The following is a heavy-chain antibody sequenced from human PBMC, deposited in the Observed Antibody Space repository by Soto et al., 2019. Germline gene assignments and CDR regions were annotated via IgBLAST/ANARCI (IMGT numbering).Heavy chain of an antibody. Sequence: QVQLVQSGAEVKKPGASVKVSCKASGYTFTSYYMHWVRQAPGQGLEWMGIINLSGGSTSYAQKFQGRVTMTRDTSTSTVYMELSSLRSEDTAVYYCARAWFGELYYYYGMDVWGQGTTVTVSS. J-gene: IGHJ6*02. D-gene: IGHD3-10*01. V-gene: IGHV1-46*01. CDR1: GYTFTSYY. CDR2: INLSGGST. CDR3: ARAWFGELYYYYGMDV.